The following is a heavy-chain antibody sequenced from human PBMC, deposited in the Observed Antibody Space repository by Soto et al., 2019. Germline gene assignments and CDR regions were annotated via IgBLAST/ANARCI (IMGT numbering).Heavy chain of an antibody. Sequence: GGSLRLSCAASGFTFNTNEMSWVRQAPGKGLEWVSYISSGGSAIYYADSVEGRFTISRDNAKNSLYLQMNSLRAEDTAVYYCARFNIVLDRTFDYWGQGTRVTVSS. J-gene: IGHJ4*02. CDR1: GFTFNTNE. CDR3: ARFNIVLDRTFDY. CDR2: ISSGGSAI. V-gene: IGHV3-48*03. D-gene: IGHD2-15*01.